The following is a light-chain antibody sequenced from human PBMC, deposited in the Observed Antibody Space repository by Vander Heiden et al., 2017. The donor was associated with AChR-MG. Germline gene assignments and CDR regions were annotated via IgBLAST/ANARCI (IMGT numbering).Light chain of an antibody. CDR1: QSINSND. V-gene: IGKV3-20*01. CDR2: AAA. J-gene: IGKJ2*01. CDR3: QKCGNPQYT. Sequence: EIVLTQSPASLSLSPGERATLSCRTSQSINSNDLAWYQQKPGQAPRLLIYAAANRATGIPDRFSGSGSGTDFTLTISRLESEDSAVYYCQKCGNPQYTFGQGTKLEIK.